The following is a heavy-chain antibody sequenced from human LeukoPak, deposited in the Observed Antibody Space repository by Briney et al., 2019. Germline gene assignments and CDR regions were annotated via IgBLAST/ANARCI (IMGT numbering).Heavy chain of an antibody. Sequence: GGSLRLSCAVSGFTLSSYAMSWVRQAPGKGLEWVSAISGSGGGTYYADSVKGRFTISRDNSKNTLYLQMNTLRAEDTAVYYCAKKASSSWYEAFDYWGQGTLVTVSS. CDR2: ISGSGGGT. D-gene: IGHD6-13*01. CDR3: AKKASSSWYEAFDY. V-gene: IGHV3-23*01. CDR1: GFTLSSYA. J-gene: IGHJ4*02.